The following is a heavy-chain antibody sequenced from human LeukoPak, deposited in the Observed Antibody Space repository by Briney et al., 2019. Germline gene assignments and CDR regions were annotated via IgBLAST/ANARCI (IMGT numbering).Heavy chain of an antibody. CDR3: ASMRTAMAENDH. V-gene: IGHV4-59*01. CDR1: GGSTSSYY. J-gene: IGHJ4*01. D-gene: IGHD5-18*01. CDR2: IYYSGST. Sequence: SETLSLTCTVSGGSTSSYYWSWIRQPPGKGLEWIGYIYYSGSTNYNPSLKSRVTISVDTSKNQFSLKLSSVTAADTAVYYCASMRTAMAENDHWGQGTLVTVSS.